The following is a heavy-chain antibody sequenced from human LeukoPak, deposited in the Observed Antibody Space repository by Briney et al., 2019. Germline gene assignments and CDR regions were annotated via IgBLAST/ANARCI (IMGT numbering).Heavy chain of an antibody. CDR1: GGTFSSYA. V-gene: IGHV1-18*01. Sequence: ASVKVSCKASGGTFSSYAISWVRQAPGQGLEWMGWISGNNDSTNYAQKLQGRVTMTTDTSTSTVYMELRSLRSDDTAVYYCARGSSLIVGAPRGFDYWGQGTLVTVSS. CDR2: ISGNNDST. D-gene: IGHD1-26*01. CDR3: ARGSSLIVGAPRGFDY. J-gene: IGHJ4*02.